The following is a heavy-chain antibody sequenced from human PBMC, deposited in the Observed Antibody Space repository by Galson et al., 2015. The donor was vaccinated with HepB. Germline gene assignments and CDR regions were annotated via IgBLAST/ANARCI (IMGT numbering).Heavy chain of an antibody. J-gene: IGHJ4*02. V-gene: IGHV4-34*01. CDR2: INHSGST. Sequence: ETLSLTCAVYGGSFSGYYWSWIRQPPGKGLEWIGEINHSGSTNYNPSLKSRVTISVDTSKNQFSLKLSSVTAADTAVYYCARGLRGRYFDWLPGNYFDYWGQGTLVTVSS. CDR3: ARGLRGRYFDWLPGNYFDY. D-gene: IGHD3-9*01. CDR1: GGSFSGYY.